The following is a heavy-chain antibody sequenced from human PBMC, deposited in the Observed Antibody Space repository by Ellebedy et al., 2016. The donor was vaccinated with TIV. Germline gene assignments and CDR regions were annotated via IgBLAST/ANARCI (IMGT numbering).Heavy chain of an antibody. Sequence: GESLKISCAASGFTFSNYAMSWVRQAPGKGLEWVSAILGSGDTTFYADSVKGRFTISRDNSKSTLFLQMSNLRADDAAVYYCARDPALPRGRFDTWGQGTLVTVSS. V-gene: IGHV3-23*01. CDR2: ILGSGDTT. J-gene: IGHJ5*02. CDR1: GFTFSNYA. CDR3: ARDPALPRGRFDT.